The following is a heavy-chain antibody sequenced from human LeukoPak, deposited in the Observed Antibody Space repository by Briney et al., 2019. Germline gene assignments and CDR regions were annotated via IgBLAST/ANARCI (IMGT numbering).Heavy chain of an antibody. J-gene: IGHJ4*02. CDR1: GFTFSSYA. Sequence: GGSLRLSCAASGFTFSSYAMSWVRQAPGKGLEWVSAISGSGGSTYYADSVKGRFTIARDNSKNTLYLQINSLRAEDTAVYYCAKAAYYYDSSGHFDYWGQGTLVTVSS. CDR3: AKAAYYYDSSGHFDY. CDR2: ISGSGGST. D-gene: IGHD3-22*01. V-gene: IGHV3-23*01.